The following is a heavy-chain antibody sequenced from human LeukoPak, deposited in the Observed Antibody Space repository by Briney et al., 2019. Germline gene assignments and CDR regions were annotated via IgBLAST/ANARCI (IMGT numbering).Heavy chain of an antibody. CDR1: GYSFTSYW. CDR3: ARLGGSGSYYEHLDY. D-gene: IGHD3-10*01. CDR2: IYPGDSDT. V-gene: IGHV5-51*01. Sequence: GESLKISCKGSGYSFTSYWIGWVRQMPGKGLEWMGIIYPGDSDTRYSPSFQGQVTISADKSISTAYLQWSSLKASDTAMYYCARLGGSGSYYEHLDYWGQGTLVTVSS. J-gene: IGHJ4*02.